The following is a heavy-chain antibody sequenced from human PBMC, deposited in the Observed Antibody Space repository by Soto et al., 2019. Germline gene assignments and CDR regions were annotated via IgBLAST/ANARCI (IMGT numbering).Heavy chain of an antibody. J-gene: IGHJ4*02. CDR2: IYYSGRT. CDR1: GGSISSGGYY. V-gene: IGHV4-31*03. CDR3: ARFSPGTNGVDFDD. Sequence: QVQLQESGPGLVKPSQTLSLTCTVSGGSISSGGYYWSWIRQHPGKGLEWIGYIYYSGRTYYNPSLKSRVTISVDTSKNQFSLKLSSVTAADTAVYYCARFSPGTNGVDFDDWGQGTLVTVSS. D-gene: IGHD2-8*01.